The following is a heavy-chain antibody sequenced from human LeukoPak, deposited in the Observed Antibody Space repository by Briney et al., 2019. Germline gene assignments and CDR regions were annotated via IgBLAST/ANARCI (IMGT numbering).Heavy chain of an antibody. V-gene: IGHV4-59*01. D-gene: IGHD6-19*01. Sequence: SETLSLTCTVSGGSLSSYYWSWIRQPPGKGLERIGYIYYSGSSHYNPSLKSRVTISLDTSKNLFSLRLNSMTAADTAVYYCARERVVSVAGTRARWFDPWGQGTLVTVSS. CDR1: GGSLSSYY. CDR3: ARERVVSVAGTRARWFDP. J-gene: IGHJ5*02. CDR2: IYYSGSS.